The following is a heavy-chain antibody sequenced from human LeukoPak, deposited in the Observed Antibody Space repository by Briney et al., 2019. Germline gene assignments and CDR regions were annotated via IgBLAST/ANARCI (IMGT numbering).Heavy chain of an antibody. CDR3: ARHPSFGRFGP. CDR2: IYYSGNT. V-gene: IGHV4-39*01. D-gene: IGHD3-10*01. Sequence: SETLSLACTVSGGSISSSIYYWGWIRQPPGKGLEWIGTIYYSGNTFYSPSLKSRVTISIDTSKNQFSLKLSSVTAADTALYYCARHPSFGRFGPWGQGTLVTVSS. J-gene: IGHJ5*02. CDR1: GGSISSSIYY.